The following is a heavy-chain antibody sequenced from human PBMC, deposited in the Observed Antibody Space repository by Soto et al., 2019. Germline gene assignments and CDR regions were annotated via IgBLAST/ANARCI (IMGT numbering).Heavy chain of an antibody. CDR2: IGTAGDT. J-gene: IGHJ6*02. CDR3: ARSPPGGYHYYYGMDV. D-gene: IGHD3-22*01. Sequence: GGSLRLSCAASGFTFSSYGMQWVRQATGKGLEWASAIGTAGDTYYPGSVKGRFTISRENAKNPLYLQMNSLRAGDTAVYYCARSPPGGYHYYYGMDVWGQGTTVTVSS. CDR1: GFTFSSYG. V-gene: IGHV3-13*04.